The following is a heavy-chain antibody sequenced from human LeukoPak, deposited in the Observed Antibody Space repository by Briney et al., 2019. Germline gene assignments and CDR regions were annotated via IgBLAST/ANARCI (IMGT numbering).Heavy chain of an antibody. Sequence: GASVKVSCKASGYTFTSYDINWVRQATGQGLEWMGWMNPNSGNTGYARKFQGRVTMTRDTSISTAYMELSRLRSDDTAVYYCARDFQHDFWSGHPYPAGWYFDLWGRGTLVTVSS. V-gene: IGHV1-8*01. D-gene: IGHD3-3*01. CDR1: GYTFTSYD. CDR3: ARDFQHDFWSGHPYPAGWYFDL. J-gene: IGHJ2*01. CDR2: MNPNSGNT.